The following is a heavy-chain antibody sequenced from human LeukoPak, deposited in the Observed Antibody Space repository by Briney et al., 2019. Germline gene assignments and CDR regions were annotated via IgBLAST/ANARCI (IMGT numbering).Heavy chain of an antibody. V-gene: IGHV3-21*06. J-gene: IGHJ4*02. Sequence: GGSLRLSRAASGFTFSSYNMTWVRQAPGKGLEWVSSISSSGSYIYYADSVKGRFTISRDNAKNSLYLQMNSLRAEDTAVYYCARFPTGTGDVDYWGQGTLVTVSS. CDR2: ISSSGSYI. D-gene: IGHD1-1*01. CDR1: GFTFSSYN. CDR3: ARFPTGTGDVDY.